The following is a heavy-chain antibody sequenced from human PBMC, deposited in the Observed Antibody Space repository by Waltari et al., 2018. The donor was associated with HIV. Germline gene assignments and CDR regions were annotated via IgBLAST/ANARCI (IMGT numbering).Heavy chain of an antibody. CDR2: IYSGGST. CDR1: GFPVSSNS. CDR3: AADYYGLPGDY. Sequence: EVQLVESGGGLIQPGGSLRLSCAASGFPVSSNSMSWVRQAPGKGLEWVSVIYSGGSTYYADSVKGRFTISRDNSKNTLYLQMNSLRAEDTAVYYCAADYYGLPGDYWGQGTLVTVSS. D-gene: IGHD3-10*01. V-gene: IGHV3-53*01. J-gene: IGHJ4*02.